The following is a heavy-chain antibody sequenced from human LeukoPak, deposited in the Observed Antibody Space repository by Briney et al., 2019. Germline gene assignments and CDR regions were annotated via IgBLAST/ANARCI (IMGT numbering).Heavy chain of an antibody. CDR1: GFTFSSYS. D-gene: IGHD3-10*01. Sequence: PGGSLRLSCAASGFTFSSYSMNWVRRAPGKGLEWVSSISSSSSYIYYADSVRGRFTISRDYAKNSLYLHMNSLRVEDTAVYYCAKVAKYYYGPETYYFFEQWGQGTPVTASS. CDR2: ISSSSSYI. J-gene: IGHJ4*02. V-gene: IGHV3-21*01. CDR3: AKVAKYYYGPETYYFFEQ.